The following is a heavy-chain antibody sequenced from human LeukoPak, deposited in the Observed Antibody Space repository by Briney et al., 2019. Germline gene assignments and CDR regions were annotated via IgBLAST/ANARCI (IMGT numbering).Heavy chain of an antibody. V-gene: IGHV3-21*01. CDR3: ARDGDGETADFDF. CDR2: IRTSGSYI. Sequence: GGSLRLSCAASGFSFSTYTMNWVRQAPGKGLEWVSSIRTSGSYIFYADSVRGRFTISRDSAKNSLYLQMNSLRAEDTAVYYCARDGDGETADFDFWGQGTLVTVSS. J-gene: IGHJ4*02. D-gene: IGHD3-10*01. CDR1: GFSFSTYT.